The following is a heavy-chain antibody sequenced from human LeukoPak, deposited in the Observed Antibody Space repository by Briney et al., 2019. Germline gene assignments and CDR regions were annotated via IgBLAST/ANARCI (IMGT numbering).Heavy chain of an antibody. CDR1: GFTFSSYA. D-gene: IGHD3-22*01. V-gene: IGHV3-23*01. Sequence: GGSLRLSCAASGFTFSSYAMSWVRQAPGKGLEWVSAISGSGGSTYYADSVKGRFTISRDNSKNTLHLQMNSLRAEDTAVYYCAKDRQSIVVVIIDYWGQGTLVTVSS. CDR3: AKDRQSIVVVIIDY. CDR2: ISGSGGST. J-gene: IGHJ4*02.